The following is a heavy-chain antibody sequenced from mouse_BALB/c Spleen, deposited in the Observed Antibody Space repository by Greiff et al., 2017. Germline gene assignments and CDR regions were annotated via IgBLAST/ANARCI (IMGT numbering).Heavy chain of an antibody. CDR3: ARSGGYDFFAY. CDR1: GYTFTSYV. CDR2: INPYNDGT. V-gene: IGHV1-14*01. J-gene: IGHJ3*01. D-gene: IGHD3-2*02. Sequence: EVQLQQSGPELVKPGASVKMSCKASGYTFTSYVMHWVKQKPGQGLEWIGYINPYNDGTKYNEKFKGKATLTSDKSSSTAYMELSSLTSEDSAVYYCARSGGYDFFAYWGQGTLVTVSA.